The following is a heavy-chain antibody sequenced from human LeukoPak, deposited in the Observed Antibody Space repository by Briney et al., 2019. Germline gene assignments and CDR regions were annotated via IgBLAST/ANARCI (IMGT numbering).Heavy chain of an antibody. V-gene: IGHV3-23*01. CDR1: GFTFSNYA. CDR3: AKAPPNKKYFDC. Sequence: GGSLRLSCAASGFTFSNYAMSWVRPAPGKGLEWVSPISNSGDATYYADSVKGRFTISRDNSKNTLYLQMNSLRAEDTGVYYCAKAPPNKKYFDCWGEGTLVTVSS. J-gene: IGHJ4*02. CDR2: ISNSGDAT. D-gene: IGHD1/OR15-1a*01.